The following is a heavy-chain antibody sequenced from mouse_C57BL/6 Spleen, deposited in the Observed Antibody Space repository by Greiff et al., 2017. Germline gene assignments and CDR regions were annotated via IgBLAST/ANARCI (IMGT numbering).Heavy chain of an antibody. CDR2: ILPGSGST. CDR1: GYTFTGYW. CDR3: ARSDSSGYVDYAMDY. J-gene: IGHJ4*01. D-gene: IGHD3-2*02. V-gene: IGHV1-9*01. Sequence: QVQLQQSGAELMKPGASVKLSCKATGYTFTGYWIEWVKQRPGHGLEWIGEILPGSGSTNYNEKFKGKATFTADTSSNTAYMQLSSLTTEESAIYYCARSDSSGYVDYAMDYWGQGTSVTVSS.